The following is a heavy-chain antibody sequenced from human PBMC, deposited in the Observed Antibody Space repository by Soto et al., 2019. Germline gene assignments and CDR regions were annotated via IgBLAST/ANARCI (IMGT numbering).Heavy chain of an antibody. CDR2: IYHSGTT. J-gene: IGHJ5*02. V-gene: IGHV4-30-2*01. D-gene: IGHD3-10*01. CDR1: GGSVSAAGNS. Sequence: TWSLGRTVSGGSVSAAGNSWSWIREAPGWGLEWIGYIYHSGTTLYNPSHKTRLTISLDRSNNRFSLTLNSMTAADTGVYYCASAQFCCGSESDYKLRYDHWAQGTQDPVSS. CDR3: ASAQFCCGSESDYKLRYDH.